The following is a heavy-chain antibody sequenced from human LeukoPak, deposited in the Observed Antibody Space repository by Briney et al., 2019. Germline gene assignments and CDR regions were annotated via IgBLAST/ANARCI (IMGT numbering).Heavy chain of an antibody. J-gene: IGHJ5*02. CDR1: SGSISSHY. D-gene: IGHD3-3*01. V-gene: IGHV4-59*11. CDR3: ARDIGSTAIYYDFWSGYSVGWFDP. CDR2: IYYSGST. Sequence: PSETLSLTCTVSSGSISSHYWSWIRQPPGKGVEWIGHIYYSGSTNYNPSLKSRVTISVDTSKNQFSLKLSSVTAADTAVYYCARDIGSTAIYYDFWSGYSVGWFDPWGQGTLVTVSS.